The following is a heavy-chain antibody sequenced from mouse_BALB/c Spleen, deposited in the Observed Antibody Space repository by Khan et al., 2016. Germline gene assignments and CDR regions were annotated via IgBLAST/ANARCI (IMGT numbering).Heavy chain of an antibody. CDR1: GYSIASGYT. CDR3: AVPHIYFDSDMAWFTY. J-gene: IGHJ3*01. CDR2: IHYSGTT. D-gene: IGHD2-4*01. Sequence: EVQLQESGPDLVKPSQSLSLTCTVTGYSIASGYTWHWIRQFPGNKLEWMAYIHYSGTTNYNPSLKSRISITRDTSQNQFFLQLKSVTIEDSATDYWAVPHIYFDSDMAWFTYWGQGTLVTVSA. V-gene: IGHV3-1*02.